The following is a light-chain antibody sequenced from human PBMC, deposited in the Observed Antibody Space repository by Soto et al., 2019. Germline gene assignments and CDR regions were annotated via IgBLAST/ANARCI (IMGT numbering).Light chain of an antibody. CDR2: DIS. CDR1: QSVTKY. CDR3: QQCDNWPPIT. J-gene: IGKJ5*01. Sequence: IVLTQSPATLSLSPGERATLSCRASQSVTKYLAWYQQKPGQTPRLLIYDISTGAPGIPARFSGSGSGTDFTLTISSLEPDDFATYYCQQCDNWPPITFGQGTRLEIK. V-gene: IGKV3-11*01.